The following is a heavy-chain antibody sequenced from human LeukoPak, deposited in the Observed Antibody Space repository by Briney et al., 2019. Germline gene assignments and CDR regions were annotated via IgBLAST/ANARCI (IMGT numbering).Heavy chain of an antibody. CDR3: ARVKLSRTSGYSTNWFDP. J-gene: IGHJ5*02. Sequence: ASVKVSCKASGYTFTSYHMHWVRQAPGQGLEWMGIINPSGGSTSYAQKFQGRVTMTRDTSTSTVYMELSSLRSEDTAVYYCARVKLSRTSGYSTNWFDPWGQGTLVTVSS. CDR1: GYTFTSYH. V-gene: IGHV1-46*01. CDR2: INPSGGST. D-gene: IGHD6-13*01.